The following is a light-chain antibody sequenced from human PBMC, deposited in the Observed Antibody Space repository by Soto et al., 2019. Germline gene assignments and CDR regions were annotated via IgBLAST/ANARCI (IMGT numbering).Light chain of an antibody. Sequence: EVVMTQSPLSLPVTLGQPASISCRSSQSLVYSDGNAYLIWFQQRPGQSPRRLIFKVSNRDSGVADRFSVSGAGFDFTLKISRVEDEDVGVYYCKQGSFWPWTFGQGTKVEI. CDR3: KQGSFWPWT. V-gene: IGKV2-30*01. CDR1: QSLVYSDGNAY. CDR2: KVS. J-gene: IGKJ1*01.